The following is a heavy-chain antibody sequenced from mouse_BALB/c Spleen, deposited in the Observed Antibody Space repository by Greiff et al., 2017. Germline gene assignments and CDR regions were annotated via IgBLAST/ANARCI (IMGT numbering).Heavy chain of an antibody. V-gene: IGHV14-3*02. D-gene: IGHD1-1*02. CDR3: ARRGGMYYFDY. CDR2: IDPANGNT. J-gene: IGHJ2*01. Sequence: EVKVVESGAELVKPGASVKLSCTASGFNIKDTYMHWVKQRPEQGLEWIGRIDPANGNTKYDPKFQGKATITADTSSNTAYLQLSSLTSEDTAVYYCARRGGMYYFDYWGQGTTLTVSS. CDR1: GFNIKDTY.